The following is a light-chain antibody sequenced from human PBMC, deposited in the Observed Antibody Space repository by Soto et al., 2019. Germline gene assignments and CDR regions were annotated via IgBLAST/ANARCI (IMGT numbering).Light chain of an antibody. Sequence: QSVRSHPTSASWTPGRRVSICCSGGTSNIGITTVNWYQQLPGTAPTLLIYSNSQRPSGVPVRFSGSKSGTSASLAISGLQSEHEAQYYCAAWDGSLYVFGNGTKVTVL. CDR2: SNS. CDR3: AAWDGSLYV. J-gene: IGLJ1*01. V-gene: IGLV1-44*01. CDR1: TSNIGITT.